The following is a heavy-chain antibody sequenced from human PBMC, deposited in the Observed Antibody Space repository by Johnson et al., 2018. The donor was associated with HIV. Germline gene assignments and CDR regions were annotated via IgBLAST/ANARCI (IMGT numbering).Heavy chain of an antibody. D-gene: IGHD3-22*01. V-gene: IGHV3-11*01. CDR1: GFKFSDYH. CDR3: AKRDYYDRSGTRGAFDI. J-gene: IGHJ3*02. Sequence: QVQLVESGGGLVKPGGSLRLSCAASGFKFSDYHMSWIRQAPGKGLEWVSYISSGGRTIYYADSVKGRFTISRDNAKNSLYLQMNSLRVEDTALYYCAKRDYYDRSGTRGAFDIWGQGTMVTVSS. CDR2: ISSGGRTI.